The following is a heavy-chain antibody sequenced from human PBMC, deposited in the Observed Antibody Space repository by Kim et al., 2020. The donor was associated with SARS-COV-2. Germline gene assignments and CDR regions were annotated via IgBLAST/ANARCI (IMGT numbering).Heavy chain of an antibody. D-gene: IGHD2-15*01. V-gene: IGHV1-46*01. CDR1: GYTFTSYY. J-gene: IGHJ6*02. CDR2: INPSGGST. Sequence: ASVKVSCKASGYTFTSYYMHWVRQAPGQGLEWMGIINPSGGSTSYAQKFQGRVTMTRDTSTSTVYMELSSLRSEDTAVYYCARGVVVAATHYYYGMDVWGQGTTVTVSS. CDR3: ARGVVVAATHYYYGMDV.